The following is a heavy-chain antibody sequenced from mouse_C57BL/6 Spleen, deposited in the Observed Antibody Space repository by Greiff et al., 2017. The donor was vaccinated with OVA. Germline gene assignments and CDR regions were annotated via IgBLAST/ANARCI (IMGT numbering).Heavy chain of an antibody. J-gene: IGHJ3*01. D-gene: IGHD4-1*01. CDR3: GRYWDEGGFAY. CDR1: GYAFSSSW. CDR2: IYPGDGDT. Sequence: QVQLQQSGPELVKPGASVKISCKASGYAFSSSWMNWVKQRPGKGLEWIGRIYPGDGDTNYNGKFKGKATLTAYKSSSTAYMQLSSLTSEDSAVYLCGRYWDEGGFAYWGQGTLVTVSA. V-gene: IGHV1-82*01.